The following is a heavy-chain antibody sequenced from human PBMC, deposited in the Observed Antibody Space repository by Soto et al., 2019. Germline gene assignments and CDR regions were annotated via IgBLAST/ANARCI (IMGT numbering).Heavy chain of an antibody. CDR1: GYTLTSYA. CDR2: INAGNGNT. D-gene: IGHD5-18*01. V-gene: IGHV1-3*01. J-gene: IGHJ5*02. Sequence: GSVKVSCKASGYTLTSYAMHWVRQAPGQRLEWMGWINAGNGNTKYSQKFQGRVTITRDTSASTAYMELSSLRSEDTAVYYCARAFGYSSHLSPWGQGTLVTVSS. CDR3: ARAFGYSSHLSP.